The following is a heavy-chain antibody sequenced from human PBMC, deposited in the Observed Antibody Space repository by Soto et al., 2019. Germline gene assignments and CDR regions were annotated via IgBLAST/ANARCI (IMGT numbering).Heavy chain of an antibody. D-gene: IGHD1-26*01. CDR3: ASDQSGSYSIDY. V-gene: IGHV3-48*04. CDR1: GFTFSRYT. J-gene: IGHJ4*02. CDR2: ISGGGGTM. Sequence: EVQLVESGGGLVQSGGSLRLTCAASGFTFSRYTMNWVRQAPGKGLEWLSYISGGGGTMFYADSVKGRVTISRDNAKNSLYLQMDSLRAEDTAVYYCASDQSGSYSIDYGGQGTLVTVSS.